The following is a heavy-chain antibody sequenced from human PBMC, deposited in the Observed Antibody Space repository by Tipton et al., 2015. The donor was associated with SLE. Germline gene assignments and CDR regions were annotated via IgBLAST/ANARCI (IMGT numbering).Heavy chain of an antibody. Sequence: TLSLACTVSGGSISSSSYYWGWIRQPPGKGLEWIGSIYYSGSTYYNPSLKSRVTISVDTSKNQFSLKLSSVTAADTAVYYCARSSSGPWGQGTLVTVSS. CDR1: GGSISSSSYY. V-gene: IGHV4-39*01. CDR3: ARSSSGP. CDR2: IYYSGST. D-gene: IGHD3-10*01. J-gene: IGHJ5*02.